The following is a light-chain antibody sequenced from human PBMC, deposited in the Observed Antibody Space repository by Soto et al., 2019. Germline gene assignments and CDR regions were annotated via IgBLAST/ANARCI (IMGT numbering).Light chain of an antibody. J-gene: IGKJ1*01. CDR3: QQYYGTPRT. V-gene: IGKV2-28*01. Sequence: DIVMTQSPLSLPVTPGDPASMSFTAGQSLLHSNGYNYLDWYLQKPGQSPQLLVYWASTRESGVPDRFSGSGSGTDSTLTISSLQAEDVAVYYCQQYYGTPRTFGQGTKVDIK. CDR2: WAS. CDR1: QSLLHSNGYNY.